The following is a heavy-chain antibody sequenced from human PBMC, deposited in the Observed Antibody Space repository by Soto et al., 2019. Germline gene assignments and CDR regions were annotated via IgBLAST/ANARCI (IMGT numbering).Heavy chain of an antibody. CDR3: AREDYGDYGGDYYYYYGMDV. CDR1: CGSIISYY. J-gene: IGHJ6*02. D-gene: IGHD4-17*01. V-gene: IGHV4-4*07. CDR2: IYTSGST. Sequence: SGTLSLTCTFACGSIISYYWSWIRQPAGKGLEWIGRIYTSGSTNYNPSLKSRVTMSVDTSKNQFSLKLSSVTAADTAVYYCAREDYGDYGGDYYYYYGMDVWGQGTTVTVSS.